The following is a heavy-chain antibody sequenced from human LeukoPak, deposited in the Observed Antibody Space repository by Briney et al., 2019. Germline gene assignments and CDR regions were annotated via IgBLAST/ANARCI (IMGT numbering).Heavy chain of an antibody. V-gene: IGHV1-69*06. CDR1: GGTFSNYA. D-gene: IGHD6-13*01. J-gene: IGHJ2*01. CDR2: IIPIFGTA. CDR3: ARVSSSWYQDWYFDL. Sequence: SVKVSCKASGGTFSNYAISWVRQAPGQGLEWMGGIIPIFGTANYAQKFRGRVTITADKSTRTAYMELSSLRSEDTAVYYCARVSSSWYQDWYFDLWGRGTLVTVSS.